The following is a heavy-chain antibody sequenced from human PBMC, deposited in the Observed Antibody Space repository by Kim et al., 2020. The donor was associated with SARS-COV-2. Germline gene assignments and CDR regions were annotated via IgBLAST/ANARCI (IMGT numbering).Heavy chain of an antibody. V-gene: IGHV1-69*13. CDR1: GGTFSSYA. Sequence: SVKVSCKASGGTFSSYAISWVRQAPGQGLEWMGGIIPIFGTANYAQKFQGRVTITADESTSTAYMELSSLRSEDTAVYYCARDLYSSSWYPMGFYYYGMDVWGQGTTVTVSS. D-gene: IGHD6-13*01. CDR3: ARDLYSSSWYPMGFYYYGMDV. CDR2: IIPIFGTA. J-gene: IGHJ6*02.